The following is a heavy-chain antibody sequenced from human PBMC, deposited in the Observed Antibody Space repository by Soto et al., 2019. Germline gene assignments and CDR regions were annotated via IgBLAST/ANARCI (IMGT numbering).Heavy chain of an antibody. V-gene: IGHV4-59*01. CDR1: GDSISNYY. CDR2: IYHSGNT. D-gene: IGHD6-13*01. J-gene: IGHJ4*02. Sequence: PSETLSLTCTVSGDSISNYYWSWIRQAPGKGLEWIGFIYHSGNTNYNPSHKNRINMSKDTSKSQFSLKLNSVTAADTAVYYCARDQGIASSGPFDYWGPGTLVTVSS. CDR3: ARDQGIASSGPFDY.